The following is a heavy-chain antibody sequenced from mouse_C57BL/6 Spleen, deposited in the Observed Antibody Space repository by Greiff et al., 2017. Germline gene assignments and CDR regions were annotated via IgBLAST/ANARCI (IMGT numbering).Heavy chain of an antibody. CDR2: ISSGSSTI. D-gene: IGHD1-1*01. V-gene: IGHV5-17*01. CDR3: ARGYYGSSYRYFDV. Sequence: EVKLVESGGGLVKPGGSLKLSCAASGFTFSDYGMHWVRQAPEKGLEWVAYISSGSSTIYYADTVKGRFTISRDNAKNTLFLQMTSLRSEDTAMYYCARGYYGSSYRYFDVWGTGTTVTVSS. J-gene: IGHJ1*03. CDR1: GFTFSDYG.